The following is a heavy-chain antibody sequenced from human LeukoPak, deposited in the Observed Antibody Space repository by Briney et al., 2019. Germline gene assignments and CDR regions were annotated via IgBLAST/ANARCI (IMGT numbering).Heavy chain of an antibody. D-gene: IGHD2-21*02. V-gene: IGHV1-18*01. J-gene: IGHJ4*02. CDR2: ISTYSGNT. CDR3: ARGGSRVVTYGNFDY. CDR1: GYTLTSYA. Sequence: GASVKVSCKASGYTLTSYAISWVRQAPGQGLEWMGWISTYSGNTNYAQKFQGRITMTTETSTSTAYMELRSLRSDDTAVYYCARGGSRVVTYGNFDYWGQGTLVTVSS.